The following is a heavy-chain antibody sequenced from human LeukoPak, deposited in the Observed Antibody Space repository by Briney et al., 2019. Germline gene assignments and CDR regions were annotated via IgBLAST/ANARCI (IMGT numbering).Heavy chain of an antibody. Sequence: PSETLSLTCTVSDYSISSGYYWGWIRQPPGKGLEWIGSIYHSGSTYYNPSLKSRVTISVDTSKNQFSLKLSSVTAADTAVYYCARDNVEMATRNGVFDYWGQGTLVTVSS. D-gene: IGHD5-24*01. CDR1: DYSISSGYY. J-gene: IGHJ4*02. CDR3: ARDNVEMATRNGVFDY. V-gene: IGHV4-38-2*02. CDR2: IYHSGST.